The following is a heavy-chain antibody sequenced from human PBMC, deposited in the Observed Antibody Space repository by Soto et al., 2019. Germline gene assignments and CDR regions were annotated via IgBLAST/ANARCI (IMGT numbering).Heavy chain of an antibody. V-gene: IGHV4-59*08. D-gene: IGHD6-13*01. CDR3: ARGHSSSWGNWFDP. CDR1: GVSISSDY. J-gene: IGHJ5*02. CDR2: IFYSGSP. Sequence: QVQLQESGPGLVKPSETLSLTCTVSGVSISSDYWSWIRQSPGKGLEWIGNIFYSGSPNYNPSLKSGVTISHDTSKNQISLRLTSVTAADTALYYCARGHSSSWGNWFDPWGQGTLVTVSS.